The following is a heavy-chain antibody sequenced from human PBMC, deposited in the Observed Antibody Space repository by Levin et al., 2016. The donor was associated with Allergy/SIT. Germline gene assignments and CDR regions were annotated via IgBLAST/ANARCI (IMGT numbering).Heavy chain of an antibody. CDR2: MWYDGSNR. J-gene: IGHJ6*02. V-gene: IGHV3-33*01. D-gene: IGHD5-12*01. CDR3: AREKPEYSDEVNIVTTMHPLYGMDV. Sequence: WIRQPPGKGLEWVAVMWYDGSNRYNEDSVKGRFTISRDNSKNTLYLQMNSLRAEDTAVYYCAREKPEYSDEVNIVTTMHPLYGMDVWGQGTTVTVSS.